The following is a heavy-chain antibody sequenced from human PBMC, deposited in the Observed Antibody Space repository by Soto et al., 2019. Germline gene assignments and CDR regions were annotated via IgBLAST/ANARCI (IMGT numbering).Heavy chain of an antibody. Sequence: QVHLVQSGVEVKTPGASVKVSCQASGYTFFTYDISWVRQAPGQGLEWMGWISTYSGDTKYAQKFQGRVTMTTDTSKTTAYMELRGLRSDDKDVDYCARHHGPTTSENWFDPWGQGTLVTVSS. D-gene: IGHD5-12*01. J-gene: IGHJ5*02. CDR1: GYTFFTYD. CDR2: ISTYSGDT. CDR3: ARHHGPTTSENWFDP. V-gene: IGHV1-18*01.